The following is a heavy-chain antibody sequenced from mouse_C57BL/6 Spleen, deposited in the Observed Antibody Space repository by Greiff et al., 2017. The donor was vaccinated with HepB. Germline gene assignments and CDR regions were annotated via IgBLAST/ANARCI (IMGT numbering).Heavy chain of an antibody. CDR1: GYTFTSYW. CDR3: AVGSSPMDY. D-gene: IGHD1-1*01. V-gene: IGHV1-69*01. J-gene: IGHJ4*01. CDR2: IDPSDSYT. Sequence: QVHVKQPGAELVMPGASVKLSCKASGYTFTSYWMHWVKQRPGQGLEWIGEIDPSDSYTNYNQKFKGKSTLTVDKSSSTAYMQLSSLTSEDSAVYYCAVGSSPMDYWGQGTSVTVSS.